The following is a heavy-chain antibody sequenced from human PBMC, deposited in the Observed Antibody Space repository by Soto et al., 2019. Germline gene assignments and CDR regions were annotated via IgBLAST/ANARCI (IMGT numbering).Heavy chain of an antibody. CDR1: GYSFTSYW. Sequence: PGESLKISCKGSGYSFTSYWISGVRQMPGKGLEWMGRIDPSDSYTNYSPSFQGHVTISADKSISTAYLQWSSLKASDTAMYYCARGYYDILTGSVFDYWGQGTLVTVSS. CDR2: IDPSDSYT. V-gene: IGHV5-10-1*01. J-gene: IGHJ4*02. D-gene: IGHD3-9*01. CDR3: ARGYYDILTGSVFDY.